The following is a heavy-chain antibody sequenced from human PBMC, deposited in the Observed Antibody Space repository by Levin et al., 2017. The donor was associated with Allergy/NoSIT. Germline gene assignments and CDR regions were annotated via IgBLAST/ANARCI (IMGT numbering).Heavy chain of an antibody. Sequence: SETLSLTCTVSGGSISSSSYYWGWIRQPPGKGLEWIGSIYYSGSTYYNPSLKSRVTISVDTSKNQFSLKLSSVTAADTAVYYCARHGSGYSSGWPTKIEYFDYWGQGTLVTVSS. V-gene: IGHV4-39*01. J-gene: IGHJ4*02. CDR3: ARHGSGYSSGWPTKIEYFDY. CDR1: GGSISSSSYY. CDR2: IYYSGST. D-gene: IGHD6-19*01.